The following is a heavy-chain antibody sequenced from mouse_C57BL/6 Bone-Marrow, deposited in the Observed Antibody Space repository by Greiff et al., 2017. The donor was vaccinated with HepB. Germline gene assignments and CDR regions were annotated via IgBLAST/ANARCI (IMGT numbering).Heavy chain of an antibody. D-gene: IGHD1-1*01. J-gene: IGHJ2*01. Sequence: VQLQQSGTVLARPGASVKMSCKTSGYTFTSYWMHWVKQRPGQGLEWIGAIYPGNSDTSYNQKFKGKAKLTAVTSASTAYMELSSLTNEDSAVYYCTRYYYGSSLYYFDYWGQGTTLTVSS. V-gene: IGHV1-5*01. CDR1: GYTFTSYW. CDR3: TRYYYGSSLYYFDY. CDR2: IYPGNSDT.